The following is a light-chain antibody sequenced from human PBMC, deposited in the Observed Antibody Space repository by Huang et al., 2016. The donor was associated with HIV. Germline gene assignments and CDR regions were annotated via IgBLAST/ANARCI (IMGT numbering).Light chain of an antibody. CDR2: EAS. Sequence: DIQMTQSPSTLSASVGDRVTITCRARHSISSWLAWYQQKPGKAPKLLFYEASSLQSGVPSRFSGSGSGTEFTLTISSLQPDDSATYYCQQYNSYSTFGQGTKLQIK. J-gene: IGKJ2*01. CDR1: HSISSW. V-gene: IGKV1-5*03. CDR3: QQYNSYST.